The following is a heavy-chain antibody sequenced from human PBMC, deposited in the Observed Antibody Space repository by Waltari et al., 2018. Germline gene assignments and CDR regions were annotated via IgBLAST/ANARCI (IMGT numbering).Heavy chain of an antibody. Sequence: EVQLVESGGGLVQPGGALRPSCAASGFSFSCHGMHWVRQGPGKGLVWVGRINPDAMGTRYADAVQGRFTISRDNVKNTVYLQMNSLRAEDTAVYYCVRGGHFDWSHIDYWGQGTLVTVSS. J-gene: IGHJ4*02. CDR3: VRGGHFDWSHIDY. D-gene: IGHD3-9*01. V-gene: IGHV3-74*01. CDR2: INPDAMGT. CDR1: GFSFSCHG.